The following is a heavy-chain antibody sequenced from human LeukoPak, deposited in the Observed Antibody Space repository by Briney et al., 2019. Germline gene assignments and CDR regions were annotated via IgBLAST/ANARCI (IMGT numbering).Heavy chain of an antibody. V-gene: IGHV4-4*09. J-gene: IGHJ4*02. D-gene: IGHD3-10*01. CDR2: IYASGTS. CDR3: ARGGSLITMASL. Sequence: SETLSLTCTVSGGSISSYYWSWIRRPPGKGLEWIGYIYASGTSTYNPSLKSRVTISVDTSKNQFSLQLSSVTAADTAVYYCARGGSLITMASLWGQGTLVTVSS. CDR1: GGSISSYY.